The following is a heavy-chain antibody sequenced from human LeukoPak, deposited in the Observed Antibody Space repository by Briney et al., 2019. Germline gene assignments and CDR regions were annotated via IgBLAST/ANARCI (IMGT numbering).Heavy chain of an antibody. J-gene: IGHJ4*02. Sequence: GGSLRLSCAASGFTFSSFEMNWVRQAPGKGLKWVSYISSSGRTIKYADSVKGRFTISRDNAKNSLYLQMISLRAEDTAVYYCAKDDFMGNWGQGTLVTVSS. CDR3: AKDDFMGN. D-gene: IGHD2-15*01. CDR2: ISSSGRTI. V-gene: IGHV3-48*03. CDR1: GFTFSSFE.